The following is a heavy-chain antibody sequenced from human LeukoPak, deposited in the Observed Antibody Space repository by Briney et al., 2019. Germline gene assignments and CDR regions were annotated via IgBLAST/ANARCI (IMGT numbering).Heavy chain of an antibody. Sequence: GGSLRLSCAASGFTFDDYAMHWVRQAPGKGLEWVSGISMNSGSIGYADSVKGRFTISRDNAKNSLYLQMNSLRTEDTALYYCAKGASGYYDSSGYYPYYFDYWGQGTLVTVSS. V-gene: IGHV3-9*01. CDR2: ISMNSGSI. J-gene: IGHJ4*02. CDR1: GFTFDDYA. CDR3: AKGASGYYDSSGYYPYYFDY. D-gene: IGHD3-22*01.